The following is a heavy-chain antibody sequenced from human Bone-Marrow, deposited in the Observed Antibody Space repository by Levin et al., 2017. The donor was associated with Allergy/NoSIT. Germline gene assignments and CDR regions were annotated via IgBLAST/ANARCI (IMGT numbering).Heavy chain of an antibody. CDR2: IYYSGNT. CDR1: SDASSSTSHH. Sequence: SETLSLTCAVSSDASSSTSHHWGGSRQPPGKGLEWIGSIYYSGNTYYDPSLKSRVTISVDTSKNQFSLKLRSVTAADTAVYYCAREGYYGSEKEDAFDIWGQGTLVIVSS. J-gene: IGHJ3*02. D-gene: IGHD3-16*01. V-gene: IGHV4-39*01. CDR3: AREGYYGSEKEDAFDI.